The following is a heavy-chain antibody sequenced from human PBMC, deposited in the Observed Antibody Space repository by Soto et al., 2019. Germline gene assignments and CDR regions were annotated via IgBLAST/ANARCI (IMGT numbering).Heavy chain of an antibody. CDR1: GFTFSSYG. Sequence: QVQLVESGGGVVQPGRSLRLSCAASGFTFSSYGMHWVRQAPGKGLEWVAVISYDGSNKYYADSVKGRFTISRDNSKNTXYXQMNSLRAEDTAVYYCASSLYYYDSSGYLGHLKLDYWGQGTLVTVSS. V-gene: IGHV3-30*03. D-gene: IGHD3-22*01. CDR2: ISYDGSNK. J-gene: IGHJ4*02. CDR3: ASSLYYYDSSGYLGHLKLDY.